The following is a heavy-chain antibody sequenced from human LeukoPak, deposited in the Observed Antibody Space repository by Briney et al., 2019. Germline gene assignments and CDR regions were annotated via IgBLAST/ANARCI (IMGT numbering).Heavy chain of an antibody. D-gene: IGHD3-9*01. CDR2: INPSGGST. CDR1: GYTFTEYY. J-gene: IGHJ4*02. V-gene: IGHV1-46*01. Sequence: WASVKVSCKTSGYTFTEYYIHWVRQAPGQGLEWMGIINPSGGSTSYAQKFQGRVTMTRDMSTSTVYMELSSLRSEDTAVYYCARGPPDYDISPGVSDYWGQGTLVTVSS. CDR3: ARGPPDYDISPGVSDY.